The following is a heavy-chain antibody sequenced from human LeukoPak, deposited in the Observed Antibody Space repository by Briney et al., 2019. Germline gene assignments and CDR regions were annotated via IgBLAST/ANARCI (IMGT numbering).Heavy chain of an antibody. CDR2: ISSSSSYI. CDR1: GFTFSSYS. J-gene: IGHJ4*02. CDR3: ARVHTLITQGWVDY. Sequence: GGSLRPSCAASGFTFSSYSMNWVRQAPGKGLEWVSSISSSSSYIYYADSVKGRFTISRDNAKNSLYLQMNSLRAEDTAVYYCARVHTLITQGWVDYWGQGTLVTVSS. D-gene: IGHD3-16*01. V-gene: IGHV3-21*01.